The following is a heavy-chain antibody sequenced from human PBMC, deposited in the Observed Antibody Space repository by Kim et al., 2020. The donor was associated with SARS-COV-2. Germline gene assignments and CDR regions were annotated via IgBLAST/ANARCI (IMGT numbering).Heavy chain of an antibody. Sequence: GGSLRLSCAASGFTFDDYAMHWVRQAPGKGLEWVSLISGDGGSTYYADSVKGRFTISRDNSKNSLYLQMNSLRTEDTALYYCAKDMGTNYYYYGMDVWGQGTTVTVSS. CDR1: GFTFDDYA. V-gene: IGHV3-43*02. D-gene: IGHD1-1*01. CDR2: ISGDGGST. CDR3: AKDMGTNYYYYGMDV. J-gene: IGHJ6*02.